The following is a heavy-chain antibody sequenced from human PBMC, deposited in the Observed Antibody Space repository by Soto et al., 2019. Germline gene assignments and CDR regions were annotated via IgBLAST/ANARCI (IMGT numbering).Heavy chain of an antibody. CDR2: ISGSGGST. Sequence: PGGSLRLSCAASGFTFSSYAMSWVRQAPGKGLEWVSAISGSGGSTYYADSVKGRFTISRDNSKNTLYLQMNSLRAEDTAVYYYAPPAAVADLYYFDYWGQGTLVTVSS. CDR1: GFTFSSYA. CDR3: APPAAVADLYYFDY. J-gene: IGHJ4*02. D-gene: IGHD6-19*01. V-gene: IGHV3-23*01.